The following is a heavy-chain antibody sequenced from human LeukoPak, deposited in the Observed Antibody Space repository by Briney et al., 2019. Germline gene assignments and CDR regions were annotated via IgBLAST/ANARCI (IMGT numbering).Heavy chain of an antibody. V-gene: IGHV1-8*01. CDR2: MNPNSGNT. Sequence: ASVKVSCKASGYTFTSHDINWVRQATGQGLEWMGWMNPNSGNTGYAQKFQGRVTMTRNTSISTAYMELSSLRSEDTAVYYCARGRVVRGVITKRRPDYWGQGTLVTVSS. D-gene: IGHD3-10*01. J-gene: IGHJ4*02. CDR1: GYTFTSHD. CDR3: ARGRVVRGVITKRRPDY.